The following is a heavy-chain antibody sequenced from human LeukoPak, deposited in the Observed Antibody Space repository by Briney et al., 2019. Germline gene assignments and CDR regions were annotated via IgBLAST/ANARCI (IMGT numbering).Heavy chain of an antibody. CDR2: ISAYNGNT. D-gene: IGHD4-17*01. CDR3: ARELTADQPYGDYPIYYYYGMDV. Sequence: GASVKVSCKASGYTFTSYGISWVRQAPGQGLEWMGWISAYNGNTNYAQKLQGRVTMTTDTSTSTAYMELRSLGSDDTAVYYCARELTADQPYGDYPIYYYYGMDVWGQGTTVTVSS. J-gene: IGHJ6*02. V-gene: IGHV1-18*01. CDR1: GYTFTSYG.